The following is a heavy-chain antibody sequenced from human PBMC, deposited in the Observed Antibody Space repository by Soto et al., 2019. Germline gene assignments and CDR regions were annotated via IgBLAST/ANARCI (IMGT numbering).Heavy chain of an antibody. Sequence: GGSLRLSCAASGFTFSSYSMNWVRQAPGKGLEWVSYISSSSTIYYADSVKGRFTISRDNAKNSLYLQMNSLRAEDTAVYYCAREKSDYIDYWGQGTLVTVSS. CDR3: AREKSDYIDY. CDR2: ISSSSTI. V-gene: IGHV3-48*01. D-gene: IGHD3-3*01. CDR1: GFTFSSYS. J-gene: IGHJ4*02.